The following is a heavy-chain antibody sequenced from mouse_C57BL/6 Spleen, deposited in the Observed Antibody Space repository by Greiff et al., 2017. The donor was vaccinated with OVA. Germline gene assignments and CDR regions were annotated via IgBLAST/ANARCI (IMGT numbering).Heavy chain of an antibody. CDR3: ARRGDGYPAWFAY. CDR1: GYTFTSYW. J-gene: IGHJ3*01. CDR2: IDPSDSET. D-gene: IGHD2-3*01. V-gene: IGHV1-52*01. Sequence: QVQLKQPGAELVRPGSSVKLSCKASGYTFTSYWMHWVKQRPIQGLEWIGNIDPSDSETHYNQKFKDKATLTVDKSSSTAYMQLSSLTSEDSAVYYCARRGDGYPAWFAYWGQGTLVTVSA.